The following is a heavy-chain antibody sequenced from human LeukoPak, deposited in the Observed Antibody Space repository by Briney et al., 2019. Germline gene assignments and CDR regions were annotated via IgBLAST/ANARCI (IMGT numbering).Heavy chain of an antibody. CDR1: GFTFSSYS. Sequence: GGSLRLSCAASGFTFSSYSMNWVRQAPGKGLEWVSSISSSSSYIYYADSVKGRFTISRDNAKNSLYLQMNSLRAEDTAVYYCARDSIAARPGFDYWGQGTLVTVSS. CDR3: ARDSIAARPGFDY. CDR2: ISSSSSYI. V-gene: IGHV3-21*01. J-gene: IGHJ4*02. D-gene: IGHD6-6*01.